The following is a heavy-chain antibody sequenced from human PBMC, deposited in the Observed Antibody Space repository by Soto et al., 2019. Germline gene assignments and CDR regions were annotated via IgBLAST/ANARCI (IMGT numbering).Heavy chain of an antibody. CDR1: GFTFSSYA. D-gene: IGHD3-3*01. CDR3: AKEKGRFLEWLPAFLYYYYMDV. J-gene: IGHJ6*03. Sequence: GGSLRLSCAASGFTFSSYAMSWVRQAPGKGLEWVSAISGSGGSTYYADSVKGRFTISRDNSKNTLYLQMNSLRAEDTAVYYCAKEKGRFLEWLPAFLYYYYMDVWGKGTTVTVSS. V-gene: IGHV3-23*01. CDR2: ISGSGGST.